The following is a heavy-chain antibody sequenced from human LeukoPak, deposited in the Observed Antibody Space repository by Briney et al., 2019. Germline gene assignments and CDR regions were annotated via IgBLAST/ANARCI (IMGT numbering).Heavy chain of an antibody. D-gene: IGHD3-10*01. CDR2: IRSKAYGGTT. CDR1: GFTFGDYA. J-gene: IGHJ4*02. CDR3: TRVGGSPLYFDY. Sequence: GGSLRLSCTASGFTFGDYAMSWVRQAPGKGLEWVGFIRSKAYGGTTEYAASVKGRFTISRDDSKSIAYLQMNSLKTEDTAVYYCTRVGGSPLYFDYWGQGTLVTVSS. V-gene: IGHV3-49*04.